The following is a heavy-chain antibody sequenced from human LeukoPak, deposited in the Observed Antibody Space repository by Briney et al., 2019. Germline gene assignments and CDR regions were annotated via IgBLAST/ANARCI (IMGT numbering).Heavy chain of an antibody. CDR3: ARGQDSSGWYYYYGMDV. Sequence: SETLSLTCADSDGSISSGTYSWSWIRQPPGKGLEWIGYISHSGSTYYNPSLKSRVTISVDRSTNQFSLKLSSVTAADTAVYYCARGQDSSGWYYYYGMDVWGQGTTVTVSS. D-gene: IGHD6-19*01. CDR2: ISHSGST. V-gene: IGHV4-30-2*01. CDR1: DGSISSGTYS. J-gene: IGHJ6*02.